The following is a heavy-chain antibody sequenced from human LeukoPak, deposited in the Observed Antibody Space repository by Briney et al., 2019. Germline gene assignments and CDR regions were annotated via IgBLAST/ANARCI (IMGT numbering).Heavy chain of an antibody. CDR3: ARQATLLAGRLEVGGFDI. Sequence: PSETLSLTCSVSGGSFSDYYWNWIRQSPGKGLEWIGYIYPSGSTDYNPSLKSRVTMSTDTSKNQISLKLTSVTAADTAVYFCARQATLLAGRLEVGGFDIWGRGTMVTVSS. CDR1: GGSFSDYY. J-gene: IGHJ3*02. D-gene: IGHD2-21*01. V-gene: IGHV4-59*08. CDR2: IYPSGST.